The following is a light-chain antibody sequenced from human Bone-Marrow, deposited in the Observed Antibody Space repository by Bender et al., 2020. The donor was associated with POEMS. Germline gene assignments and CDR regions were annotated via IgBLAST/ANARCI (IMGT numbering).Light chain of an antibody. Sequence: QSALTQPASVSGSPGQSVTISCTGTSSDVGGYNYVSWYQQHPAKAPKLMIYDVSNRPSGVSNRFSGSKSGNTASLTISGLQAEDEAYYYCGSYGGSLNLIFGGGTMLTVL. CDR3: GSYGGSLNLI. J-gene: IGLJ2*01. CDR2: DVS. V-gene: IGLV2-14*03. CDR1: SSDVGGYNY.